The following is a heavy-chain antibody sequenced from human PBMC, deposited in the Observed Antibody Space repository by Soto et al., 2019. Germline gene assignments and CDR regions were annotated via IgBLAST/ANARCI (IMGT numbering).Heavy chain of an antibody. D-gene: IGHD3-22*01. J-gene: IGHJ4*02. CDR1: GGSISSSSYY. CDR2: IYYSGST. CDR3: ARRDYYDSSGYSY. Sequence: SETLSLTCTVSGGSISSSSYYWGWIRQPPGNGLEWIGSIYYSGSTYYNPSLKSRVTISVDTSKNQFSLKLSSVTAADTAVYYCARRDYYDSSGYSYWGQGTLVTVSS. V-gene: IGHV4-39*01.